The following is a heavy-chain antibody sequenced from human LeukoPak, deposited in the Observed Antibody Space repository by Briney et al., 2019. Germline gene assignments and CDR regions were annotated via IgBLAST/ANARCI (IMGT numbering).Heavy chain of an antibody. CDR1: GFTFSGYP. CDR2: IWYDGSNK. V-gene: IGHV3-33*07. Sequence: GGSLRLSCAASGFTFSGYPIYWVRQAPGKGLEWVAVIWYDGSNKYYADSVKGRFTISRDNSKNALYLQMNSLSAEDTAVYYCARDLYGMDVWGQGTTVTVSS. J-gene: IGHJ6*02. CDR3: ARDLYGMDV.